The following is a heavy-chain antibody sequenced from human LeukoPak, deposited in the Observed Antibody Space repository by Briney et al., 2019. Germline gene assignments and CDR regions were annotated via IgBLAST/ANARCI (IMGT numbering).Heavy chain of an antibody. J-gene: IGHJ4*02. Sequence: YXMXWVRQAPGXGLEWVANIKQDGSEKNYVDSVKGRFTISRDDATNSLYLHMNSLRVEDTAVYYCGRGGSFPGFWGQGTQVSVSS. CDR1: YX. CDR3: GRGGSFPGF. D-gene: IGHD3-10*01. CDR2: IKQDGSEK. V-gene: IGHV3-7*01.